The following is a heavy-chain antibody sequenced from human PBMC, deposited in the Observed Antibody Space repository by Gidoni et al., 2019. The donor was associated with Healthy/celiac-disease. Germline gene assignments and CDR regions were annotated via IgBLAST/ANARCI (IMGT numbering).Heavy chain of an antibody. D-gene: IGHD2-2*01. J-gene: IGHJ5*02. V-gene: IGHV1-46*01. CDR3: AREGDIVVVPAAMGDWFDP. Sequence: QVQLVQSGAEVKKPGASVKVSCKASGYTFTSYYMHWVRQAPGQGLEWMGIINPSGGSTSYEQKFQGRVTMTRDTSTSTVYMELSSLRSEDTAVYYCAREGDIVVVPAAMGDWFDPWGQGTLVTVSS. CDR2: INPSGGST. CDR1: GYTFTSYY.